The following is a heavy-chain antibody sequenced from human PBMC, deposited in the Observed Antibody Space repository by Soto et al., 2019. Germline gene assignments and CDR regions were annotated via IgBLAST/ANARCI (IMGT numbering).Heavy chain of an antibody. J-gene: IGHJ3*02. CDR3: ARKVMAARWADAFDI. CDR2: IDPSDSYT. Sequence: GESLKISCKGSGYSFTTHWITWVRQMPGKGLEWMGRIDPSDSYTNYSPSFQGHVTISADKSISTAYLQWSSLKASDTAMYYCARKVMAARWADAFDIWGQGTMVTVSS. V-gene: IGHV5-10-1*01. CDR1: GYSFTTHW. D-gene: IGHD5-12*01.